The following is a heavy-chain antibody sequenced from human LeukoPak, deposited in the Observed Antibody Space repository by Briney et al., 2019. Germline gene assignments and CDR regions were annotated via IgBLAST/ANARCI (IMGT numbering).Heavy chain of an antibody. D-gene: IGHD1-26*01. CDR2: INHSGST. CDR3: ARRQRYSGSYFP. CDR1: GGSFSGYY. J-gene: IGHJ5*02. Sequence: SETLSLTCAVYGGSFSGYYWSWIRQPPEKGLEWIGEINHSGSTNYNPSLKSRVTISVDTSKNQFSLKLSSVTAADTAVYYCARRQRYSGSYFPWGQGTLVTVSS. V-gene: IGHV4-34*01.